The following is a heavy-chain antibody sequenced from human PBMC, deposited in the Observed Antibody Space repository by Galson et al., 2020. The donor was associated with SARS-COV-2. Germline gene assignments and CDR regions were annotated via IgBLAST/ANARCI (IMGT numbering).Heavy chain of an antibody. CDR3: ARGRTEITMIVVVFTSSSINFDY. CDR1: GGSFSGYY. J-gene: IGHJ4*02. CDR2: INPSGST. V-gene: IGHV4-34*01. Sequence: PSETLSLTCAVYGGSFSGYYRSWIRQPPGKGLEWIGEINPSGSTNYNPSLKSRVTMSVDTSKNQFSLKLSSVTAADTAVYYCARGRTEITMIVVVFTSSSINFDYWGQGTPVTVSS. D-gene: IGHD3-22*01.